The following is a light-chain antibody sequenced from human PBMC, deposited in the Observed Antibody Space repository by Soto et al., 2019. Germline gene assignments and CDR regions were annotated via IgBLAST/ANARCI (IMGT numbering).Light chain of an antibody. CDR2: DTS. Sequence: DIQMPHSPSTLSASVGARVTVTYRASQYISSWLAWYQQKPGTAPRLLIYDTSNLEDGVPSTFSGSGSGTDFTLTVSSLQPDDSATYYCQQYNTYPWTFGQGTKVDIK. V-gene: IGKV1-5*01. CDR1: QYISSW. CDR3: QQYNTYPWT. J-gene: IGKJ1*01.